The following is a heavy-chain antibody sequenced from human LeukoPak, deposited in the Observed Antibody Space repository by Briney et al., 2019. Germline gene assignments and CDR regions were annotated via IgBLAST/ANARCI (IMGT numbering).Heavy chain of an antibody. J-gene: IGHJ4*02. D-gene: IGHD3-22*01. CDR2: INAGNGGT. Sequence: ASVKVSCKASEYSFTRYAMHWVRQAPGHTLEWLGWINAGNGGTGYSQKFQGRVTITRDTSESTVYMELSSLRSEDTAIYYCARVYYYDSRSYHQGVDYWGQGTLVTVSS. CDR1: EYSFTRYA. V-gene: IGHV1-3*01. CDR3: ARVYYYDSRSYHQGVDY.